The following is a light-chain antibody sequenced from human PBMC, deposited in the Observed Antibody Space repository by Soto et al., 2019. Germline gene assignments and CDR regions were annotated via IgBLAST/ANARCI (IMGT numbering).Light chain of an antibody. J-gene: IGKJ1*01. V-gene: IGKV3-20*01. CDR1: QNLGSGY. CDR3: QQYYSYWT. CDR2: AAS. Sequence: ENGLAQAPCTLSLSPGARATLSRRASQNLGSGYLAWYQQKPGQAPRILIYAASSRATGIPDRFSGSGSGTDFSLTISSLQPDDFATYYCQQYYSYWTLGQGTKVDIK.